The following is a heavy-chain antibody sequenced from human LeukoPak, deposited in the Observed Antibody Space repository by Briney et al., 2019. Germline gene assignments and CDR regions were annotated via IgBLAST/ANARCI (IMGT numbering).Heavy chain of an antibody. CDR2: INPNSGGT. CDR1: GYTFTGYY. V-gene: IGHV1-2*02. J-gene: IGHJ6*03. CDR3: ARGDAVLDYYYMDV. D-gene: IGHD2-8*02. Sequence: GASVKVSCKASGYTFTGYYMHWVRQAPGQGLEWMGWINPNSGGTNYAQKFQGRVTMTRDTSISTAYMELSRLRSDDTAVYYCARGDAVLDYYYMDVWGKGTTVTVSS.